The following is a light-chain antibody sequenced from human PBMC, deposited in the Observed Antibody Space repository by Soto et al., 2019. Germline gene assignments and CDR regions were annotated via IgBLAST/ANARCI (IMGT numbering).Light chain of an antibody. J-gene: IGLJ1*01. V-gene: IGLV2-14*03. CDR1: SSDVGGYNF. CDR2: DVS. CDR3: SSYGSSSTLV. Sequence: QSALTQPASVSGSPGQSITISCTGASSDVGGYNFVSWHQQHPGKAPKLIICDVSDRPTGVSIRFSGSKSGNTASLTISGLQAEDEADYYCSSYGSSSTLVFGTGTKLTVL.